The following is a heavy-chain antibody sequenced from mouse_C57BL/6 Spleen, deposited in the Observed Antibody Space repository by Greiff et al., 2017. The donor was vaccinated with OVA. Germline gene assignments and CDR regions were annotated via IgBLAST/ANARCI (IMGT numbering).Heavy chain of an antibody. CDR2: IDPSDSYT. V-gene: IGHV1-69*01. CDR1: GYTFTSYW. Sequence: VQLQQPGAELVMPGASVKLSCKASGYTFTSYWMHWVKQRPGQGFEWIGEIDPSDSYTNYNQKFKGKATLTVDKSSSAAYMHLSRLTSKDSAVYYCASSLYDYDGYYFDYWGQGTTLTVSS. CDR3: ASSLYDYDGYYFDY. J-gene: IGHJ2*01. D-gene: IGHD2-4*01.